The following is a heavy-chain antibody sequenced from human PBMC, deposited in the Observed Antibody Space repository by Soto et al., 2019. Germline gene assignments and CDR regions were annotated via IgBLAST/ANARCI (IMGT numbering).Heavy chain of an antibody. Sequence: QVQLVQSGAEVKKPGASVKVSCKASGYTFTSYGISWVRQAPGQGLEWMGWISTYNGNTNSAQKLQGRVTMTTDTSPSTAYMELRSQRSDDTAVYYCAREFLDYDSSGYVDAFDIWGQGTMVTVSS. J-gene: IGHJ3*02. CDR3: AREFLDYDSSGYVDAFDI. D-gene: IGHD3-22*01. CDR2: ISTYNGNT. CDR1: GYTFTSYG. V-gene: IGHV1-18*01.